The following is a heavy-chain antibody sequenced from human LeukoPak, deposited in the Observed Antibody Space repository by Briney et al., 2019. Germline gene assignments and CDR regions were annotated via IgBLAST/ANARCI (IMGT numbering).Heavy chain of an antibody. J-gene: IGHJ3*02. Sequence: QTGGSLRLSCAASGFTFSSYAMSWVRQAPGKGLEWVANIRGDGSLKYYLDSVTGRFTISRDNAKNSLYLQMNSLGAEDTAVYYCARDANYHVCSGYCDVFDIWGQGTMVTVSS. CDR2: IRGDGSLK. D-gene: IGHD3-22*01. CDR1: GFTFSSYA. CDR3: ARDANYHVCSGYCDVFDI. V-gene: IGHV3-7*01.